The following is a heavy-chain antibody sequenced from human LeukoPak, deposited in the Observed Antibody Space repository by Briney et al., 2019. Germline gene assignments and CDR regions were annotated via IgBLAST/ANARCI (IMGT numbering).Heavy chain of an antibody. CDR2: IKSDGST. Sequence: GGSLRLSSAASGITFSSYWMHWVRQAPGKGLVWVSRIKSDGSTNYADSVKGRFTISRDNAKNTVSLQMNSLRAEDTGVYYCARAPSEIGGYYPEYFRHWGQGTLVTVSS. CDR1: GITFSSYW. D-gene: IGHD3-22*01. CDR3: ARAPSEIGGYYPEYFRH. J-gene: IGHJ1*01. V-gene: IGHV3-74*01.